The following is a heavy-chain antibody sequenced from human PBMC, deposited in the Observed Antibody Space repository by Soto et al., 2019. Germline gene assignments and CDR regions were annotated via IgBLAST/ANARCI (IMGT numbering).Heavy chain of an antibody. Sequence: QMQLVQSGAEARKPGASVKVSCKTSGYTFTGYYLNWVRQAPGRGLEWVGWINPKTGDTNNAQKFQGRVTMTTDTSISTGYMELSGLKSDDTAVYYCVTGDHLLRWGQGTRVTVSS. V-gene: IGHV1-2*02. CDR1: GYTFTGYY. J-gene: IGHJ4*02. CDR3: VTGDHLLR. CDR2: INPKTGDT.